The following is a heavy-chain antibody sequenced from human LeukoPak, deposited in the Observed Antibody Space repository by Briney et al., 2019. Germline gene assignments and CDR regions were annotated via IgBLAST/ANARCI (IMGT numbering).Heavy chain of an antibody. CDR2: IYYNGIT. CDR1: GDSISSGDYY. V-gene: IGHV4-30-4*01. J-gene: IGHJ4*02. D-gene: IGHD3-9*01. Sequence: SETLSLTCTVSGDSISSGDYYWTWIRQPPGKGLEWIGYIYYNGITYYNSSLKSRVIISVDQPKTQFSLKLRSVTAADTAVYYCAGAVTGYYLSHYYFPYWGRGTLVTVSS. CDR3: AGAVTGYYLSHYYFPY.